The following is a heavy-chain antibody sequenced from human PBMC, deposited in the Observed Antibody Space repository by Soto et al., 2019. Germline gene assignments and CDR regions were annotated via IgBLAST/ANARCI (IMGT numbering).Heavy chain of an antibody. J-gene: IGHJ3*02. D-gene: IGHD2-21*02. Sequence: SETLSLTCTASGGSISSGGYYWSWMRQHPGKGLEWIGYIYYSGSTYYNPSLKSRVTISVDTSNNQFSLKLSSVTAADTAVYYCARLFICGGDCYDAFDIWGQGTMVTVSS. CDR2: IYYSGST. V-gene: IGHV4-31*03. CDR1: GGSISSGGYY. CDR3: ARLFICGGDCYDAFDI.